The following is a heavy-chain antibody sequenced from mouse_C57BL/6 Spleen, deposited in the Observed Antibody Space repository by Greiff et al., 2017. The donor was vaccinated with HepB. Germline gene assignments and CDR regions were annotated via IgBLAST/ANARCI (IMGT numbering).Heavy chain of an antibody. D-gene: IGHD2-5*01. CDR3: ARDSKGWYFDV. CDR2: INYDGSST. CDR1: GFTFSDYY. J-gene: IGHJ1*03. V-gene: IGHV5-16*01. Sequence: DVKLVESEGGLVQPGSSMKLSCTASGFTFSDYYMAWVRQVPEKGLEWVANINYDGSSTYYLDSLKSRFIISRDNAKNILYLQMSSLKSEDTATYYCARDSKGWYFDVWGTGTTVTVS.